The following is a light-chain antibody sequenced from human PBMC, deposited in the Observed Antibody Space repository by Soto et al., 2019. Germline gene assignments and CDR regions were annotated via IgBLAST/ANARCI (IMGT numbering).Light chain of an antibody. J-gene: IGKJ3*01. Sequence: DIQMTQSPSSLSASVGDRVTITCQASQDISNYLNWYLQKPGKAPKLLIYDASNLETGVPSRFSGSGSGTDFTFTISSLQPEDIATYYCQQYDNLPPGGFTFGPGTKVDIK. CDR2: DAS. V-gene: IGKV1-33*01. CDR1: QDISNY. CDR3: QQYDNLPPGGFT.